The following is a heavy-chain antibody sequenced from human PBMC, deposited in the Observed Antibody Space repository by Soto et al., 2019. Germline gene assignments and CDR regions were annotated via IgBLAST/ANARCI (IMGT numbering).Heavy chain of an antibody. J-gene: IGHJ4*02. CDR3: ATRSGYDLRVIDY. D-gene: IGHD5-12*01. CDR1: GGSISSGDYY. V-gene: IGHV4-30-4*01. Sequence: PSETLSLTCTVSGGSISSGDYYWSWIRQPPGKGLEWIGYIYYSGSTYYNPSLKSRVTISVDTSKNQFSLKLSSVTAADTAVYYCATRSGYDLRVIDYWGQGTLVTVSS. CDR2: IYYSGST.